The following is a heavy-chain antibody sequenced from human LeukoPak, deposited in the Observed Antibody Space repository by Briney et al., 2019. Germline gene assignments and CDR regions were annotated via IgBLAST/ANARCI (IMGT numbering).Heavy chain of an antibody. D-gene: IGHD7-27*01. CDR2: IYYSGST. J-gene: IGHJ4*02. V-gene: IGHV4-39*07. CDR3: ARELLTELDY. Sequence: SETPSLTCTVSGGSISSSSYYWGWIRQPPGKGLEWIGSIYYSGSTYYNPSLKSRVTISVDTSKNQFSLKLSSVTAADTAVYYCARELLTELDYWGQGTLVTVSS. CDR1: GGSISSSSYY.